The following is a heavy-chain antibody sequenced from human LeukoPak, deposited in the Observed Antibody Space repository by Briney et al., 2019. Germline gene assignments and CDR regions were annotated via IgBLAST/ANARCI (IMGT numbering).Heavy chain of an antibody. Sequence: PSETLSLTCTVSGGFISNYYWSWIRQPAGKGLEWIGRIYTSGSTNYNSSLKSRVTMSVDTSKNRFSLKLTSVTAADTAVYYCARQTGSGLFILPGGQGTLVTVSS. V-gene: IGHV4-4*07. CDR2: IYTSGST. CDR1: GGFISNYY. CDR3: ARQTGSGLFILP. J-gene: IGHJ4*02. D-gene: IGHD3/OR15-3a*01.